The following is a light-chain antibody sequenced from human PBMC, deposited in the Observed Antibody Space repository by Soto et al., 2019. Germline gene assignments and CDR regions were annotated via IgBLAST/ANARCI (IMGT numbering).Light chain of an antibody. Sequence: QSVLTQPASLSGSPGQSITISCTGTSSDIGAYDYVSWFQQHPGKAPKLMIYEVSKRPSGVPDRFSGSKSGNTASLTVSGLQAEDEADYYCSSYAGSNNFVVFGGGTKVTVL. CDR1: SSDIGAYDY. CDR3: SSYAGSNNFVV. CDR2: EVS. V-gene: IGLV2-8*01. J-gene: IGLJ2*01.